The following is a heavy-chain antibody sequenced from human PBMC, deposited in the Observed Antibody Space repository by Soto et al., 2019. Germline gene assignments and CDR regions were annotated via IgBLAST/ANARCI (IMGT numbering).Heavy chain of an antibody. Sequence: LTCTVSGGSISSYYWSWIRQPPGKGLEWIGYIYYSGSTNYNPSLKSRVTISADTSMNQFSLALTSVTAADTAMYYCARGSTTEKVDSWGQGILVTVSS. CDR3: ARGSTTEKVDS. V-gene: IGHV4-59*08. CDR2: IYYSGST. J-gene: IGHJ4*02. CDR1: GGSISSYY.